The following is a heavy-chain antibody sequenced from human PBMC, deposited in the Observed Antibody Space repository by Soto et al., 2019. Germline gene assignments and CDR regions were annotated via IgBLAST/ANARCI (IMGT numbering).Heavy chain of an antibody. CDR2: ISSSSSTM. V-gene: IGHV3-48*01. Sequence: EVQLVQSGGGLVQPGGSLRLSCAASGFTFSTYSINWVRQAPGKGLEWVSYISSSSSTMYYADSVKGRFTISRDNAKNLQYLQISSLGAEATAVYYCASNIAAAGTLDYYYMDVWGKGTTVTVSS. D-gene: IGHD6-13*01. CDR3: ASNIAAAGTLDYYYMDV. CDR1: GFTFSTYS. J-gene: IGHJ6*03.